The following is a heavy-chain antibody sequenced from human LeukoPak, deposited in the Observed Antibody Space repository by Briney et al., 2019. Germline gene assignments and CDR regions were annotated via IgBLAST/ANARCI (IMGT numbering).Heavy chain of an antibody. D-gene: IGHD1-26*01. CDR3: ATRGRSGYYYGMDV. J-gene: IGHJ6*02. V-gene: IGHV3-23*01. CDR2: ISGSGGST. Sequence: PGGSLRLSCAASGFTFSTYWMSWVRQAPGKGLEWVSAISGSGGSTYYADSVKGRFTISRDNSKNTLYLQMNSLRAEDTAVYYCATRGRSGYYYGMDVWGQGTTVTVSS. CDR1: GFTFSTYW.